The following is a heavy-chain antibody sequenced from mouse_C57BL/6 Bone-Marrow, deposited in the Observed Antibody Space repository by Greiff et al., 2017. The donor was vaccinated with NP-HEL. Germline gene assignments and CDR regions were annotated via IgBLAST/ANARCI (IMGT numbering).Heavy chain of an antibody. CDR2: IYPRGGNT. CDR1: GYTFTSYG. V-gene: IGHV1-81*01. J-gene: IGHJ3*01. Sequence: VMLVESGAELARPGASVKLSCKASGYTFTSYGISWVKQRTGQGLEWIGEIYPRGGNTYYNEKFKGKATLTADKSSSTAYMELRSLTSEDSAVYFCARGELLLRPFAYWGQGTLVTVSA. CDR3: ARGELLLRPFAY. D-gene: IGHD1-1*01.